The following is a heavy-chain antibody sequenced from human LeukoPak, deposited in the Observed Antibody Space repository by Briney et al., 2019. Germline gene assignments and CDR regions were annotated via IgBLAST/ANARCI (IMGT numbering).Heavy chain of an antibody. D-gene: IGHD3-10*01. CDR3: AKATMVRGVDISYYYYGMDA. Sequence: GGSLRLSCAASGFTFSSYGMHWVRQAPGKGLEWVAFIRYDGSNKYYADSVKGRFTISRDNSKNTLYLQMNSLRAEDTAVYYCAKATMVRGVDISYYYYGMDAWGQGTTVTVSS. CDR1: GFTFSSYG. CDR2: IRYDGSNK. J-gene: IGHJ6*02. V-gene: IGHV3-30*02.